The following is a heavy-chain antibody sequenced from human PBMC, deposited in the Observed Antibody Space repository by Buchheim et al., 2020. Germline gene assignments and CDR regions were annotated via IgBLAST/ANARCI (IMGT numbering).Heavy chain of an antibody. CDR1: GFTFSSYE. V-gene: IGHV3-48*03. CDR2: ISSSGSTI. Sequence: EVQLVESGGGLVQPGGSLRLSCAASGFTFSSYEMNWVRQAPGKGLEWVSYISSSGSTIYYADSVKGRFTISRDNAKNSLYLQMNSLRAEDTAVYYCAREGGYYSVTYYYYYGMDVWGQGTT. CDR3: AREGGYYSVTYYYYYGMDV. D-gene: IGHD3-3*01. J-gene: IGHJ6*02.